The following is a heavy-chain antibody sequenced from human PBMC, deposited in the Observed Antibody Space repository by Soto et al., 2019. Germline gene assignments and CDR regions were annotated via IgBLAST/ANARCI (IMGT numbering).Heavy chain of an antibody. CDR1: GCSISNYY. V-gene: IGHV4-59*01. Sequence: SETLSLTCTVSGCSISNYYWSWIRQPPGKGLEWIGYIFYSGSTNYNPSLKSRVTISVDTSKNQFSLKLSSVTAADTAIYYCARDNGYNYGYYRWFDPWGQGTLVTVSS. J-gene: IGHJ5*02. CDR2: IFYSGST. CDR3: ARDNGYNYGYYRWFDP. D-gene: IGHD5-18*01.